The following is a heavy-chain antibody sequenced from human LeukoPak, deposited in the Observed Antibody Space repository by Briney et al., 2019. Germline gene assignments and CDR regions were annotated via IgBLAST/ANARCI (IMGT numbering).Heavy chain of an antibody. D-gene: IGHD5-12*01. CDR1: GFTFSSYW. CDR3: TRDCGTSGCDY. CDR2: INTDGTST. Sequence: GGSLRLSCAASGFTFSSYWMHWVRQAPGKGLVWVSRINTDGTSTTNADSVKGRFTISRDNAKNTVYLQMNSLRVEDTAVYYCTRDCGTSGCDYGGQGTLVTVSS. J-gene: IGHJ4*02. V-gene: IGHV3-74*01.